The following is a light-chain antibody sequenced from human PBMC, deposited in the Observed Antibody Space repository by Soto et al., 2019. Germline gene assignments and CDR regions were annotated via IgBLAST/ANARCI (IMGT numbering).Light chain of an antibody. J-gene: IGKJ2*01. CDR3: QQANSFHWYT. CDR2: AAS. V-gene: IGKV1-12*01. Sequence: DIQMTQSPSSVSASVGDRVTINCRASQGSSSWLAWYQQKPGKAPKLLIYAASSLQSEVPSRFSGSGSGTDFTLTISSLQPEDFATYYCQQANSFHWYTFGQGTKLEIK. CDR1: QGSSSW.